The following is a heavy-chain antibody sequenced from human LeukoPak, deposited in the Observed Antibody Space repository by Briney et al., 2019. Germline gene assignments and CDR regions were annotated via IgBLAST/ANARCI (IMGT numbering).Heavy chain of an antibody. J-gene: IGHJ3*02. Sequence: ASVKVSCKASGYTFIIYYMHWVRQAPGQGLEWMGIINPSGGSTSYAQKFQGRVTMTRDMSTSTVYMELSSLRSEDTAVYYCARGQSYYDSSAYYYEGDAFDIWGQGTMVTVSS. CDR1: GYTFIIYY. D-gene: IGHD3-22*01. CDR2: INPSGGST. CDR3: ARGQSYYDSSAYYYEGDAFDI. V-gene: IGHV1-46*01.